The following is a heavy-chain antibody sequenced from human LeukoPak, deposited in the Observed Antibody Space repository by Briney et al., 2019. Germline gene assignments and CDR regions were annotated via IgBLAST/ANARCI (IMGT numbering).Heavy chain of an antibody. J-gene: IGHJ6*03. CDR1: GLPFSDAW. D-gene: IGHD3-10*01. V-gene: IGHV3-15*01. Sequence: GGSLRLSCTVSGLPFSDAWMSWVRQAPGKGLEWVGRIKSKGSGGTTDYGAPVKDIFTISRDDLENTIYLQMSSLKTEDTAVYYCSWIRGALGYYYMDVWGKGTPVTISS. CDR2: IKSKGSGGTT. CDR3: SWIRGALGYYYMDV.